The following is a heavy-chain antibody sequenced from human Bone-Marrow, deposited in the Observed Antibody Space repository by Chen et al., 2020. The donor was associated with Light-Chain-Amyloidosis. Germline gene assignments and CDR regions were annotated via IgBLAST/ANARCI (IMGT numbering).Heavy chain of an antibody. CDR1: GFAFSSYA. V-gene: IGHV3-23*01. D-gene: IGHD3-9*01. Sequence: GFAFSSYAMSWDRQAPGKGLEWVSTISGSGGSRYYGDSVKGRLTISRDNSKNALFLQMNSLRAEDTAVYYCAKDISYDDILPGYPADAFDIWGQGTMVTVSS. CDR2: ISGSGGSR. J-gene: IGHJ3*02. CDR3: AKDISYDDILPGYPADAFDI.